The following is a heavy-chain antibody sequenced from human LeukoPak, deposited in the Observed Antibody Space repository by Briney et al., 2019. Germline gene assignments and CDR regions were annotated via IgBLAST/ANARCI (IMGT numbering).Heavy chain of an antibody. CDR2: INAGNGNT. J-gene: IGHJ3*02. CDR3: ARPMEDTQQLTNDAFDI. CDR1: GGTFSSYA. V-gene: IGHV1-3*01. Sequence: ASVKVSCKASGGTFSSYAISWVRQAPGQRLEWMGWINAGNGNTKYSQKFQGRVTITRDTSASTAYMELSSLRSEDTAVYYCARPMEDTQQLTNDAFDIWGQGTMVTVSS. D-gene: IGHD6-13*01.